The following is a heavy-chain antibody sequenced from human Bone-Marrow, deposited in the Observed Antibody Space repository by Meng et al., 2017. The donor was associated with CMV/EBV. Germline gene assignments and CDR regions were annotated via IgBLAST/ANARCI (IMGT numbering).Heavy chain of an antibody. J-gene: IGHJ4*02. V-gene: IGHV4-31*02. CDR2: IYYSGRP. Sequence: SGGSMSSSGSDWGWLRQQRGKGLEWLGYIYYSGRPNDNRSLKSRVTTPVDTSKNQCSLKRSAVTATETAGYYVARGFGEFRAYFFDYWGQGTLVPSPQ. D-gene: IGHD3-10*01. CDR1: GGSMSSSGSD. CDR3: ARGFGEFRAYFFDY.